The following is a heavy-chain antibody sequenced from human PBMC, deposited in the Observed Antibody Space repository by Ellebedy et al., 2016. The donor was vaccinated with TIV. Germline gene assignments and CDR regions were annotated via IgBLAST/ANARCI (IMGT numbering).Heavy chain of an antibody. J-gene: IGHJ5*02. CDR2: IKQDGSEK. D-gene: IGHD2-2*01. Sequence: GESLKISXAASGFTFSSYWMSWVRQAPGKGLEWVANIKQDGSEKYYVDSVKGRFTISRDNAKNSLYLQMNSLRAEDTAVYYCAREGGRIVVVPAAAWGQGTLVTVSS. CDR1: GFTFSSYW. V-gene: IGHV3-7*03. CDR3: AREGGRIVVVPAAA.